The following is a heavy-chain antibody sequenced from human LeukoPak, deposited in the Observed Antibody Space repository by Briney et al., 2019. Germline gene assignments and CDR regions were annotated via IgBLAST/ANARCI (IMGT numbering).Heavy chain of an antibody. J-gene: IGHJ4*02. CDR3: AKEQAVAGTDYFDY. V-gene: IGHV3-48*04. Sequence: GGSLRLSCAASGFTFSSYSMNWVRQAPGKGLEWVSYISSSSSTIYYADSVKGRFTISRDNAKSSLYLQMNSLRAEDTAVYYCAKEQAVAGTDYFDYWGQGTLVTVSS. D-gene: IGHD6-19*01. CDR1: GFTFSSYS. CDR2: ISSSSSTI.